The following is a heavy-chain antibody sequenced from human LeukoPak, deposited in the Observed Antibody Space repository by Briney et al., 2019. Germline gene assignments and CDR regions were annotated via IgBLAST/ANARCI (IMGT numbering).Heavy chain of an antibody. CDR3: ARGVFYGSGSDLYYFDY. CDR1: GYTFTSYG. CDR2: ISAYNGNT. Sequence: ASVKVSCKASGYTFTSYGISWVRQAPGQGLEWMGWISAYNGNTNYAQKLQGRVTMTTDTSTSTAYMELRSLRSDDTAVYYCARGVFYGSGSDLYYFDYWGQGTLVTVSS. J-gene: IGHJ4*02. V-gene: IGHV1-18*01. D-gene: IGHD3-10*01.